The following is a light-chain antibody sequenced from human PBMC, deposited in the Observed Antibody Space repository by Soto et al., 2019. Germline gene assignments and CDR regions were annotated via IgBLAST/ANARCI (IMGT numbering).Light chain of an antibody. V-gene: IGLV2-14*01. CDR2: EVS. CDR1: SSDVGGSKY. CDR3: TSYMGDNTLV. J-gene: IGLJ2*01. Sequence: QSALTQPASVSGSPGQSITISCTGTSSDVGGSKYVSWYQQCPGRAPKLVIYEVSNRPSGVSNRFSGSKSGNTASLTISGLQAEDEADYYCTSYMGDNTLVFGGGTKLTVL.